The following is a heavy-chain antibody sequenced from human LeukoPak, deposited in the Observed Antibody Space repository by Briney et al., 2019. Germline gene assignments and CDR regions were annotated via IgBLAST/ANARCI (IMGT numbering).Heavy chain of an antibody. J-gene: IGHJ6*02. Sequence: PVGSLRLSCAAIGFTFVDDAMHSARQAAGKGLEWVSLISGDGGSIYYADSVKGRFTISRDNSKNSLYLQMNSLRTEDTALYYCAKDLIPNSYDSSGYHDYYGMDVWGQGTTVTVSS. CDR1: GFTFVDDA. V-gene: IGHV3-43*02. CDR2: ISGDGGSI. D-gene: IGHD3-22*01. CDR3: AKDLIPNSYDSSGYHDYYGMDV.